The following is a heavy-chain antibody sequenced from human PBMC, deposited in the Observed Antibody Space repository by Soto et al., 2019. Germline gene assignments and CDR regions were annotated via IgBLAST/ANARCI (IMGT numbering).Heavy chain of an antibody. CDR1: GGSISSGDYY. D-gene: IGHD4-4*01. J-gene: IGHJ6*02. Sequence: SETLSLTCSVSGGSISSGDYYWSRIRQPPGKGLEWIGYISYSGSTYYNPSLKSRVTISVDTSKNQFSLQLSSVTAADTAVYYCASYLTVPYYYYGMDVWGPGTTVTVSS. CDR3: ASYLTVPYYYYGMDV. CDR2: ISYSGST. V-gene: IGHV4-30-4*01.